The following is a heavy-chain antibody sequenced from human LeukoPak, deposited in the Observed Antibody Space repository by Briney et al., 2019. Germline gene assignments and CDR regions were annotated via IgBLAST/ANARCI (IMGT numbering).Heavy chain of an antibody. CDR3: ARDWTAARADFAP. V-gene: IGHV1-8*01. CDR1: GYTFTSYD. Sequence: GASVKVSCKASGYTFTSYDINWVRQATGQGLEWMGWMNPNSGNTGYAQKFQGRVTMTRNTSISTAYMELSRLRSDDTAVYYCARDWTAARADFAPWGQGTMVTVSS. CDR2: MNPNSGNT. J-gene: IGHJ3*01. D-gene: IGHD6-6*01.